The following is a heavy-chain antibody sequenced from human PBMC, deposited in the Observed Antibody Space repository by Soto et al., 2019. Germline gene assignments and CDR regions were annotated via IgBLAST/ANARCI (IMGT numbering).Heavy chain of an antibody. J-gene: IGHJ4*02. CDR2: FRTSGDGGTT. Sequence: GGSLRLSCAASGFTFSSYSMSWVRQAPGKGLEWVSGFRTSGDGGTTYYADSVKGRFTISRDNSKNMLFLQMNSLRAEDTAVYYCAKKVNSGPGSQYFDYWGQGTLVTVSS. CDR3: AKKVNSGPGSQYFDY. CDR1: GFTFSSYS. D-gene: IGHD3-10*01. V-gene: IGHV3-23*01.